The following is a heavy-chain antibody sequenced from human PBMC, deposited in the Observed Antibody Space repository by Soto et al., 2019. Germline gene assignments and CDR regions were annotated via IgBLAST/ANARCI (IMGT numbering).Heavy chain of an antibody. V-gene: IGHV2-5*02. Sequence: QITLKESGPTLVKPTQTLTLTCTFSGFSLTTTGVGVGWIRQPPGKALEWLATIYWDDDKRYSPSLKSRLTTTXDXXKNQVVLTMTNMDPVDTATYFCAHRAVVCSGGTCYSHPFDFWGQGTLVTVSS. J-gene: IGHJ4*02. CDR3: AHRAVVCSGGTCYSHPFDF. D-gene: IGHD2-15*01. CDR1: GFSLTTTGVG. CDR2: IYWDDDK.